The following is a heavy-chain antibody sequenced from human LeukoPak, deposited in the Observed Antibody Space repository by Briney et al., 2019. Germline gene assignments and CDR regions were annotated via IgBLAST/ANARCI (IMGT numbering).Heavy chain of an antibody. CDR3: AKAGIAAAPDP. CDR2: INSDGSST. D-gene: IGHD6-13*01. CDR1: GFTFSRYW. J-gene: IGHJ5*02. Sequence: GGSLRLSCAASGFTFSRYWMHWVRQAPGKGPVWVSRINSDGSSTSYADSVKGRFTISRDNAKNTLYLQMNSLRAEDTAVYYCAKAGIAAAPDPWGQGTLVTVSS. V-gene: IGHV3-74*01.